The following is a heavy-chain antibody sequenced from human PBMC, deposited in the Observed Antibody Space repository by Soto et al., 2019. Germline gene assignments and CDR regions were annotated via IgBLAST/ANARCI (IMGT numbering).Heavy chain of an antibody. Sequence: VAVISYDGSNKYYADSVKGRFTISRDNSKNTLYLQMNSLRAEDTAVYYCAKGVSLRFLEWLFAGPGFDPWGQGTLVTVSS. D-gene: IGHD3-3*01. CDR3: AKGVSLRFLEWLFAGPGFDP. J-gene: IGHJ5*02. CDR2: ISYDGSNK. V-gene: IGHV3-30*18.